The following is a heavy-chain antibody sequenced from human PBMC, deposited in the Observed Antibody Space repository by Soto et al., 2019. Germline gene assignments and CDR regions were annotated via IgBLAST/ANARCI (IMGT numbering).Heavy chain of an antibody. D-gene: IGHD4-4*01. Sequence: GGSLRLSCAASGFTFSSYSMNWVRQAPGKGLEWVSSISSSSSYIYYADSVKGRFTISRDNAKNSLYLQMNSLRAEDTAAYYCARGVTPEGSYNWFDPWGQGTLVTVSS. CDR1: GFTFSSYS. V-gene: IGHV3-21*01. J-gene: IGHJ5*02. CDR2: ISSSSSYI. CDR3: ARGVTPEGSYNWFDP.